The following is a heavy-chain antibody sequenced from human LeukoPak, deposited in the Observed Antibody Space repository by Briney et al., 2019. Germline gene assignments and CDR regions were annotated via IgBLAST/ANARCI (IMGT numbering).Heavy chain of an antibody. V-gene: IGHV3-48*03. CDR1: GFTFSSYE. Sequence: GGSLRLSCAASGFTFSSYEMNWVRQAPGKGLEWASYISSSGTTIYYADSVKGRFTISRDNAKNSLYLQMNSLRAEDTAVYYCARRYCSSTSCLIDYWGQGTLVTVSS. CDR2: ISSSGTTI. D-gene: IGHD2-2*01. J-gene: IGHJ4*02. CDR3: ARRYCSSTSCLIDY.